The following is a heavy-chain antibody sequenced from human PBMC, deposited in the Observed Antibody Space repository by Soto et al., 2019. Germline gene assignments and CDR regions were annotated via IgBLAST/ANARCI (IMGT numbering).Heavy chain of an antibody. Sequence: GGSLRLSCAASGFTFSSYGMHWVRQAPGKGLEWVAVIWYDGSNKYYADSVKGRFTISRDNSKNTLYLQMNSLRAEDTAVYYCARENYDFWSGPTRHMGVWGQGTTVTVSS. V-gene: IGHV3-33*01. D-gene: IGHD3-3*01. CDR2: IWYDGSNK. CDR1: GFTFSSYG. J-gene: IGHJ6*02. CDR3: ARENYDFWSGPTRHMGV.